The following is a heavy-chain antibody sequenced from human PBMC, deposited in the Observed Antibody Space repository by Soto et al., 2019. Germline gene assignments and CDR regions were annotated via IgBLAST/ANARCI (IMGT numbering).Heavy chain of an antibody. CDR1: GFSLSTTREG. CDR2: IYWDDAK. J-gene: IGHJ4*02. D-gene: IGHD1-7*01. CDR3: AHRRPGAGTTYFFDY. V-gene: IGHV2-5*02. Sequence: QITLKESGLTLVKPTQTLTLTCTVSGFSLSTTREGVGWIRQPPGKALEWLALIYWDDAKRYRPSLNRRLTISKDTSKNQVFLTMTNMSPVDAGRYYCAHRRPGAGTTYFFDYWGQGSLVTVSS.